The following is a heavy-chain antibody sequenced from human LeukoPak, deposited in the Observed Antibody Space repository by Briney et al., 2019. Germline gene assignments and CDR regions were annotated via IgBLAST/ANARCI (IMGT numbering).Heavy chain of an antibody. V-gene: IGHV3-53*01. J-gene: IGHJ5*02. CDR3: ARQTQQLTWFDP. Sequence: GSLRLSCAASGFTVSRNYMSWVRQAPGKGLEWVSVIYSGGSTYYADSVKGRFTISRDNSKNTLYLQMNSLRAEDTAVYYCARQTQQLTWFDPWGQGTLVTVSS. D-gene: IGHD6-13*01. CDR1: GFTVSRNY. CDR2: IYSGGST.